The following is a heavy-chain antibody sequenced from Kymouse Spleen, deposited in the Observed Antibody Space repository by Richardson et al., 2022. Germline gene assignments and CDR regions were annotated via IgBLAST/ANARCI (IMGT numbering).Heavy chain of an antibody. V-gene: IGHV3-30*18. J-gene: IGHJ6*02. CDR1: GFTFSSYG. CDR2: ISYDGSNK. CDR3: AKEYCSSTSCSYYYYGMDV. Sequence: QVQLVESGGGVVQPGRSLRLSCAASGFTFSSYGMHWVRQAPGKGLEWVAVISYDGSNKYYADSVKGRFTISRDNSKNTLYLQMNSLRAEDTAVYYCAKEYCSSTSCSYYYYGMDVWGQGTTVTVSS. D-gene: IGHD2-2*02.